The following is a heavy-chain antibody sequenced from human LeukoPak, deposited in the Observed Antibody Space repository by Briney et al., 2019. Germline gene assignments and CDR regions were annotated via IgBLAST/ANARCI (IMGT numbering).Heavy chain of an antibody. J-gene: IGHJ6*02. CDR3: ARDFYDGSGWVMVITGGGMDV. Sequence: GSLRLSCVASGFTFSSYAMHWVRQAPGKGLEWVAVISYDGSNKYYGDSVKGRFTISRDNSKNTLYLQMNSLRAENTAVYYCARDFYDGSGWVMVITGGGMDVWGQGTTVTVSS. V-gene: IGHV3-30-3*01. D-gene: IGHD3-22*01. CDR2: ISYDGSNK. CDR1: GFTFSSYA.